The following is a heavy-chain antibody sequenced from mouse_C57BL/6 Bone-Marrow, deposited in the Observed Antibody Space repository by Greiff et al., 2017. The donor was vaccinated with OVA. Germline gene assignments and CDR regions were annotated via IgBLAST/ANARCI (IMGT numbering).Heavy chain of an antibody. Sequence: VKLQESGPGLVQPSQSLSITCTVSGFSLTSYGVHWVRQSPGKGLEWLGVIWRGGSTDYNAAFMSRLSITKDNSKSQVFFKMNSLQADDTAIYYCAKNYYGSNWYFDVWGTGTTVTVSS. CDR2: IWRGGST. CDR3: AKNYYGSNWYFDV. CDR1: GFSLTSYG. V-gene: IGHV2-5*01. D-gene: IGHD1-1*01. J-gene: IGHJ1*03.